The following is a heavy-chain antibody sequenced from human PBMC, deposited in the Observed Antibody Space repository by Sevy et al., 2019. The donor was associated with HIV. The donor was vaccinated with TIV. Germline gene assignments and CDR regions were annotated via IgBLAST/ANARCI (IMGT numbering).Heavy chain of an antibody. CDR2: IKRDGSER. J-gene: IGHJ6*02. D-gene: IGHD2-2*01. Sequence: GESLKISCAASGFTFSNYWMTWVRQALGKGLEWVANIKRDGSERYYVASVKGRFTISRDNAKNSLYLQMNSLRADDTAVYYCARDCSSTTCLWGLDVWGQGTTVTVSS. CDR1: GFTFSNYW. CDR3: ARDCSSTTCLWGLDV. V-gene: IGHV3-7*03.